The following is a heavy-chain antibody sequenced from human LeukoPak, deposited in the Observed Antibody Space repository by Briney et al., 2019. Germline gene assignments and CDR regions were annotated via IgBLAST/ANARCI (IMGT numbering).Heavy chain of an antibody. CDR3: ARDRAPSGSQMYYFDY. J-gene: IGHJ4*02. D-gene: IGHD1-26*01. Sequence: PGGSLRLSCAASGFTFSSYSMNWVRQAPGKGLEWVSSISSSSSYIYYADSVKGRFTISRDNAKNSLYLQMNSLRAEDTAVYYCARDRAPSGSQMYYFDYWGQGTLVTVSS. CDR1: GFTFSSYS. V-gene: IGHV3-21*01. CDR2: ISSSSSYI.